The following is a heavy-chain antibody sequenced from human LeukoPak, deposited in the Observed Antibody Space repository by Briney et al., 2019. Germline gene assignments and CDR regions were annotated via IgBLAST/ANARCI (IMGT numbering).Heavy chain of an antibody. CDR3: ARDRCSGGSCSGFDP. V-gene: IGHV4-61*02. CDR2: IYTSGST. D-gene: IGHD2-15*01. CDR1: GGSISSGSYY. J-gene: IGHJ5*02. Sequence: NPSETLSLTCTVSGGSISSGSYYWSWIRQPAGKGLEWIGRIYTSGSTNYNPSLKSRVTISVDTSKNQFSPKLSSVTAADTAVYYCARDRCSGGSCSGFDPWGQGTLVTVSS.